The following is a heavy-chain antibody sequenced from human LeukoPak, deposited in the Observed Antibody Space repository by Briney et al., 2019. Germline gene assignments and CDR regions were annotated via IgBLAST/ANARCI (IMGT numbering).Heavy chain of an antibody. CDR3: ARTTEGGYSYGYFYYYYMDV. D-gene: IGHD5-18*01. Sequence: PSETLSLTCAVYGGSFSGYYWSWIRQPPGKGLEWIGYIYYSGSTNYNPSLKSRVTISVDMSKNQFSLKLRSVTAADTAVYYCARTTEGGYSYGYFYYYYMDVWGKGTSVTISS. J-gene: IGHJ6*03. V-gene: IGHV4-59*01. CDR2: IYYSGST. CDR1: GGSFSGYY.